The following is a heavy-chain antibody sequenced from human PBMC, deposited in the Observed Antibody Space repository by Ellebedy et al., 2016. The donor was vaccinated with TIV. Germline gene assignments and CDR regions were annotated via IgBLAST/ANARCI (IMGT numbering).Heavy chain of an antibody. Sequence: GESLKISCAASVLTVSNNFVSWVRQAPGTGLEWVSAIYSGGSTFYADSVKGRFTLSRDNSKNTLYLQMNTLRTDDTAVYYCARGPNSDSWGQGTLVTVSS. CDR2: IYSGGST. J-gene: IGHJ5*01. V-gene: IGHV3-66*01. CDR1: VLTVSNNF. CDR3: ARGPNSDS.